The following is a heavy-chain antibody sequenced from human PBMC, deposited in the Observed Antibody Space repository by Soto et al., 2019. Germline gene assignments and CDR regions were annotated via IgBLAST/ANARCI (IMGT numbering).Heavy chain of an antibody. D-gene: IGHD3-3*01. CDR2: ISNSGRST. CDR3: AKDALAYYDFWS. V-gene: IGHV3-23*01. Sequence: SGGSLRLSCAASGLTFGSYAMSWVRQAPGKGLEWVSHISNSGRSTKYADSVKGRFTISRDNSKNTLYLQMNSLRAEDTAIYYCAKDALAYYDFWSWGQGTLVTVSS. CDR1: GLTFGSYA. J-gene: IGHJ4*02.